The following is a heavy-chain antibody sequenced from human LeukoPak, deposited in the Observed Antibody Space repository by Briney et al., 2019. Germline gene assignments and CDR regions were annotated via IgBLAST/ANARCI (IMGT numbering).Heavy chain of an antibody. CDR3: VKDPDYDILGSVCDY. Sequence: GGTLRLSCAASGFTFSSYAMSWVPQAPGKGLEWGSAISGSGGSTYYADSVKGRFTISKDNSKNTLYLQMNSLRAEDTAVYFCVKDPDYDILGSVCDYWGEGTLVTVSS. CDR1: GFTFSSYA. V-gene: IGHV3-23*01. CDR2: ISGSGGST. D-gene: IGHD3-9*01. J-gene: IGHJ4*02.